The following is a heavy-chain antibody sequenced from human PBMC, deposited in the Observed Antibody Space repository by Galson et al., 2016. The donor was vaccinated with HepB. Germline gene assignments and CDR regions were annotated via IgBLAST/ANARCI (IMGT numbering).Heavy chain of an antibody. J-gene: IGHJ2*01. Sequence: TLSLTCIVSGDSISSRGYYWAWIRQHPGKGPEYIGYTYYNGRTNYNPSLKSRVTISEDTSKNQFSLRLSSVTAADTAVYYCAKSSGVWYFDLWGRGTLVTVSS. CDR2: TYYNGRT. V-gene: IGHV4-31*03. CDR1: GDSISSRGYY. CDR3: AKSSGVWYFDL. D-gene: IGHD3-22*01.